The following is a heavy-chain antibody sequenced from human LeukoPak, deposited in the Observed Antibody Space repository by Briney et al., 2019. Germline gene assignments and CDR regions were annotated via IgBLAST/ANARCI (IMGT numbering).Heavy chain of an antibody. CDR1: GGSISSYY. D-gene: IGHD6-6*01. J-gene: IGHJ4*02. V-gene: IGHV4-4*07. CDR3: AREGAARPFDY. Sequence: SETLSLTCTASGGSISSYYWSWLRQPAGKGLEWIGRIYTSGSTNYNPSLKSRVTMSVDTSKNQFSLKLSSVTAADTAVYYCAREGAARPFDYWGQGTLVTVSS. CDR2: IYTSGST.